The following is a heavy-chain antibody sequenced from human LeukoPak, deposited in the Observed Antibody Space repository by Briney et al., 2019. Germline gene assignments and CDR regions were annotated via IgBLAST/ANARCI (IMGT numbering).Heavy chain of an antibody. D-gene: IGHD2-15*01. Sequence: ASVKVSCKASGYTFTGYYMHWVRQAPRQGLEWMGRINPNSGGTNYAQKFQGRVTMTRDTSISTAYMELSRLRSDDTAVYYCARDHRRYCSGGSCYGYWGQGTLVTVSS. CDR3: ARDHRRYCSGGSCYGY. V-gene: IGHV1-2*06. CDR2: INPNSGGT. CDR1: GYTFTGYY. J-gene: IGHJ4*02.